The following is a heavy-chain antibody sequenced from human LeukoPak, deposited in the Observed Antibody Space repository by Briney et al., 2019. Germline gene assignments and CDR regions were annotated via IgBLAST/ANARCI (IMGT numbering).Heavy chain of an antibody. D-gene: IGHD3-3*01. CDR3: ASGLRFLEYLLYY. Sequence: ASVKVSCKASGYTFTRYGITWVRQAPGQGLEWMGWISAYNGNTKNAQKVQGRVTMTTDTSTSTAYMELRSLGSDDTAVYYCASGLRFLEYLLYYWGQGTLVTVSS. V-gene: IGHV1-18*01. CDR1: GYTFTRYG. CDR2: ISAYNGNT. J-gene: IGHJ4*02.